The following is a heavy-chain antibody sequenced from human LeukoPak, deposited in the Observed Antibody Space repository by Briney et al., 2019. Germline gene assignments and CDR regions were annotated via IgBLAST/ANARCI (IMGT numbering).Heavy chain of an antibody. CDR1: GYSISSGYY. V-gene: IGHV4-38-2*01. CDR2: IYHSGST. CDR3: ARHYSQWYFDL. J-gene: IGHJ2*01. Sequence: SETLSLTCAVSGYSISSGYYWGWIRQPPGKGLEWIGSIYHSGSTYYNPSLKSRVPISVDTSKNQFSLKLSSVTAADTAVYYCARHYSQWYFDLWGRGTLVTVSS. D-gene: IGHD4-11*01.